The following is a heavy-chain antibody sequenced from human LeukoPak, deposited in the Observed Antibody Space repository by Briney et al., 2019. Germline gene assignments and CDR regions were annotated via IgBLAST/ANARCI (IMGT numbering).Heavy chain of an antibody. Sequence: SVKVSCKASGYTFSDYYIHWVRQAPGQGLEWMGWINPNSGGTNYAQKFQGRVTMTRDTSISIAYMELSRLRSDDTAVHYCARDYYDSSGYRKGAFDIWGQGTMVTVSS. J-gene: IGHJ3*02. V-gene: IGHV1-2*02. CDR1: GYTFSDYY. CDR2: INPNSGGT. CDR3: ARDYYDSSGYRKGAFDI. D-gene: IGHD3-22*01.